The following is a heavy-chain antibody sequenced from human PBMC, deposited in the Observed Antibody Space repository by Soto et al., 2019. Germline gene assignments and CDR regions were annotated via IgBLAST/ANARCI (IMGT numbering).Heavy chain of an antibody. Sequence: QVQLVESGGGVVQPGRSLRLSCVASGFTFRSYAMHWVRQAPGQGLEWVAIISYDEKNEYYADSVKGRFTISTDNSKNTLYLQMNSLRAEDTAVYYCARDSYYYGSGSEYPFDYWGQGTLVTVSS. J-gene: IGHJ4*02. V-gene: IGHV3-30*04. D-gene: IGHD3-10*01. CDR2: ISYDEKNE. CDR3: ARDSYYYGSGSEYPFDY. CDR1: GFTFRSYA.